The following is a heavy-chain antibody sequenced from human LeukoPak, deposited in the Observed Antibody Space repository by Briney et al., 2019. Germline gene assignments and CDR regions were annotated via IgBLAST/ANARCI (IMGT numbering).Heavy chain of an antibody. CDR1: GGSISSYY. V-gene: IGHV4-59*01. Sequence: SETLSLTCTVSGGSISSYYWSWIRQPPGKGLEWIGYIYYSGSTNYNPSLKSRVTISVDTSKNQFSLKLSSVTAADTAVYYCARVRGGYGSGSYDHFDYWGQGTLVTVSS. CDR3: ARVRGGYGSGSYDHFDY. D-gene: IGHD3-10*01. J-gene: IGHJ4*02. CDR2: IYYSGST.